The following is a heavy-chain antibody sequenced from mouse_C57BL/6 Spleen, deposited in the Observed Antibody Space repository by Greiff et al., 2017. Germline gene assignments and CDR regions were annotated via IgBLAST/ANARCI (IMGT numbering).Heavy chain of an antibody. V-gene: IGHV2-3*01. CDR1: GFSLTSYG. Sequence: VKLMESGPGLVAPSQRLSITCTASGFSLTSYGVSWVRQTPGKGLEWLGVIWGDGSTNYHSTLISRLSISKANSKSQVFLKLNSLQTNDTATDYGAKTPTGTGFAYWGQGTLVTVSA. D-gene: IGHD4-1*01. CDR2: IWGDGST. J-gene: IGHJ3*01. CDR3: AKTPTGTGFAY.